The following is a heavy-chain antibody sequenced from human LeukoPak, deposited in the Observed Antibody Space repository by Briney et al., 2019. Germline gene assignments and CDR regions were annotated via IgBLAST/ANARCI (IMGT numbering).Heavy chain of an antibody. Sequence: PGGSLRLSCAASGFSFSSYWMHWVRQAPGKGLVWVSRINSDGSSTTYADSVKGRSSITRDNAKNTLYLQMNSLRAEDTAVYYCARMGDMALDYWGQGTLVTVSS. J-gene: IGHJ4*02. CDR3: ARMGDMALDY. D-gene: IGHD5-24*01. V-gene: IGHV3-74*01. CDR2: INSDGSST. CDR1: GFSFSSYW.